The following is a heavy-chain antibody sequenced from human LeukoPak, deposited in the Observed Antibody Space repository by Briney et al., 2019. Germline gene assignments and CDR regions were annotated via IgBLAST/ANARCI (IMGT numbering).Heavy chain of an antibody. V-gene: IGHV3-20*04. Sequence: GGSLRLSCAASGFTFGNYGMSWVRQAPGKGLEWVSGINWNGGSTGYADSVEGRFTISRDNAKNPQYLQMNSLRVEDTALYYCARAQTYGDSRLLLDYWGQGTLVTVSS. J-gene: IGHJ4*02. D-gene: IGHD2-21*02. CDR1: GFTFGNYG. CDR3: ARAQTYGDSRLLLDY. CDR2: INWNGGST.